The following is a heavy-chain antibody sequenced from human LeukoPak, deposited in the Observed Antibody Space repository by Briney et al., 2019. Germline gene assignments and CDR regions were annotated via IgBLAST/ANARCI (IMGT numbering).Heavy chain of an antibody. CDR3: ARRWNYGRNYYIDV. D-gene: IGHD1-7*01. V-gene: IGHV4-34*01. CDR1: GGSFSNYY. J-gene: IGHJ6*03. CDR2: INDSGRI. Sequence: SETLSLTCAVYGGSFSNYYWSWIRQPPGKGLEWIGEINDSGRINYNPSLMSRVTVSVDTSKNQFSLRLTSVTATDTAVYYCARRWNYGRNYYIDVWGNGATVSVTS.